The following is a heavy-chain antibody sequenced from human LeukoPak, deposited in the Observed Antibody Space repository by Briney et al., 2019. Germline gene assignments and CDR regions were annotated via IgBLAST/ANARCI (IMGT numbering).Heavy chain of an antibody. V-gene: IGHV4-59*01. CDR2: IYYSGST. CDR3: AGDYLEYHY. CDR1: GGSISSYY. J-gene: IGHJ4*02. D-gene: IGHD3-3*01. Sequence: SETLSLTCTVSGGSISSYYWSWIRQPPGKGLEWIGYIYYSGSTNYNPSLKSRVTISVDTSKNQFSLKLSSVTAADTAVYYCAGDYLEYHYWGQGTLVTVSS.